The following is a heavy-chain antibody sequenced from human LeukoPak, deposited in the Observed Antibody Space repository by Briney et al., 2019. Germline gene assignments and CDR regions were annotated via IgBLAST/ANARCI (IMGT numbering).Heavy chain of an antibody. Sequence: GGSLRLSCAVSGFTFTNYWMSWARQSPGKGLEWVANIYLDGSRAYYVDSVKGRFTISRDNAKNSLFLQMNSLSAEDTAVYYCGRSGPVTKDHFMDVWGKGTTVTVSS. CDR3: GRSGPVTKDHFMDV. CDR2: IYLDGSRA. CDR1: GFTFTNYW. D-gene: IGHD2-2*01. V-gene: IGHV3-7*01. J-gene: IGHJ6*03.